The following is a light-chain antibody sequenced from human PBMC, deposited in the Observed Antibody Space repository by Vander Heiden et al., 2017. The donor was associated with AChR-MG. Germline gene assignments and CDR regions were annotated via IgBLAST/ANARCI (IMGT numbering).Light chain of an antibody. CDR2: KTS. CDR1: QSVDKW. J-gene: IGKJ1*01. V-gene: IGKV1-5*03. Sequence: DIQMTQSPSTLSASLGDRVSITCRASQSVDKWLAWHQQKPGKAPNLLIYKTSNLESGVPSRFSGSGSGTEFTLTISSLQPDDFATYYCQQDHAYPKTFGQGTKVEIK. CDR3: QQDHAYPKT.